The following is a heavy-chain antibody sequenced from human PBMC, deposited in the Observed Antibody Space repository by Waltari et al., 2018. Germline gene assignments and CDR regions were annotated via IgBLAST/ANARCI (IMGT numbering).Heavy chain of an antibody. CDR2: ISDAGGII. J-gene: IGHJ4*02. V-gene: IGHV3-23*01. CDR3: ARGSGVDY. CDR1: GFTFSTYV. Sequence: EVQLLESGGGLVQPGGTLRLSSAASGFTFSTYVMNWVRQAPGKGLEWVSSISDAGGIINYADSVKGRFTISRDNAKNTLYLQMNNLRAEDTAVYYCARGSGVDYWGQGTLVTISS. D-gene: IGHD7-27*01.